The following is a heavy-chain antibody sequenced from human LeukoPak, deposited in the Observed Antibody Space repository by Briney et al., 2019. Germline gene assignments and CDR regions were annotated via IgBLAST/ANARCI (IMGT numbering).Heavy chain of an antibody. V-gene: IGHV4-30-4*01. CDR2: ISDSGST. D-gene: IGHD3-22*01. CDR3: ARVQIATMIVVVTYFDY. J-gene: IGHJ4*02. Sequence: SETLSLTCTVSGGSISSRDYYWSWIRQPPGKGLEWIGYISDSGSTRYNPSLKSRVTISVDTSKNQFSLKLSSVTAADTAVYYCARVQIATMIVVVTYFDYWGQGTLVTVSS. CDR1: GGSISSRDYY.